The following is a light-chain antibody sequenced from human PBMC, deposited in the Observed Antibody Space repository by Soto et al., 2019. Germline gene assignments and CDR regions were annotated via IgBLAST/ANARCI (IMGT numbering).Light chain of an antibody. CDR3: QEYNSSPRT. CDR2: TAS. Sequence: DIQMTQSPSSLSASVGDRVTITCRASQGISNYLAWYQQKVGKSPKLLIYTASTLQSGVPSRFSGSGSGTVFTLTISSLQPEDVAIYYCQEYNSSPRTFGQGTKVDIK. CDR1: QGISNY. J-gene: IGKJ1*01. V-gene: IGKV1-27*01.